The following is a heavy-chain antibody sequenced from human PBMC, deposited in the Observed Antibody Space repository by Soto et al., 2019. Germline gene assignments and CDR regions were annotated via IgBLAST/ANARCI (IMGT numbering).Heavy chain of an antibody. J-gene: IGHJ6*02. CDR1: GFTFSSYA. Sequence: GSLSLSCAASGFTFSSYAMTWVRQAPGKGLEWVSVISGSGDTTHYADSVKGRFTISRDNSENTLYLQMNSLRAEDTALYYCAKDVLGLWFGESNYAMDVWGQGTTVTVSS. CDR3: AKDVLGLWFGESNYAMDV. D-gene: IGHD3-10*01. V-gene: IGHV3-23*01. CDR2: ISGSGDTT.